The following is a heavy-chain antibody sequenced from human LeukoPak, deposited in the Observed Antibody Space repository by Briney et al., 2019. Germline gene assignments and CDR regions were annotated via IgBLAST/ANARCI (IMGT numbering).Heavy chain of an antibody. J-gene: IGHJ4*02. V-gene: IGHV4-34*01. CDR2: INHSGST. CDR1: GESFSGYY. D-gene: IGHD3-16*02. Sequence: PSETLSLTCAVYGESFSGYYWSWIRQPPGKGLEWIGEINHSGSTNYNPSLKSRVTISVDTSKNQFSLKLRSVTAADTAVYYCATFHDYVWRTYRHYYFDYWGQGTLVTVSS. CDR3: ATFHDYVWRTYRHYYFDY.